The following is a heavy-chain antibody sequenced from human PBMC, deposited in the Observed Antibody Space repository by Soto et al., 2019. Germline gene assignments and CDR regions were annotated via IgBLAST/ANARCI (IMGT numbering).Heavy chain of an antibody. V-gene: IGHV3-74*01. Sequence: EVQLVESGGGLVQPGGSLRLSCVVSGFTFSSYWMHLVRQVPGKGLVWVSRIDNAGSTTNYADSVKGRFTISRDNAKNTLYLQMNSLRAEDTAVYYCARGLLYLYDMDVWGQGTTVTVSS. J-gene: IGHJ6*02. CDR3: ARGLLYLYDMDV. CDR1: GFTFSSYW. D-gene: IGHD2-8*01. CDR2: IDNAGSTT.